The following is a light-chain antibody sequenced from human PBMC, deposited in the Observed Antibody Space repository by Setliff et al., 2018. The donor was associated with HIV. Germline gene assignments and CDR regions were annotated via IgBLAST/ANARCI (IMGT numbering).Light chain of an antibody. Sequence: QSALTQPASVSGSPGQSITISCTGTSSDVGSYNLVSWYQQHPGKAPKLMIYEVSKRPSGVSNRFSGSKSGNTASLTISGLQAEDEADYYCCSYADSSTSVGLGGGTK. V-gene: IGLV2-23*02. J-gene: IGLJ2*01. CDR3: CSYADSSTSVG. CDR1: SSDVGSYNL. CDR2: EVS.